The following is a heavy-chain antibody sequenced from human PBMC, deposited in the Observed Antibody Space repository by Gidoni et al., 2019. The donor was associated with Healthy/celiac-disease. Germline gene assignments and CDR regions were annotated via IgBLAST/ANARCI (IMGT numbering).Heavy chain of an antibody. Sequence: EVQLVESGGGLVQPGGSLRLSCAASGFTCSSYWMSWVRQAPGKGLEWVANIKQDGSEKYYVDSVKGRFTISRDNAKNSLYLQMNSLRAEDTAVYYCARESSGGSCTDWGQGTLVTVSS. CDR3: ARESSGGSCTD. CDR1: GFTCSSYW. J-gene: IGHJ4*02. D-gene: IGHD2-15*01. V-gene: IGHV3-7*05. CDR2: IKQDGSEK.